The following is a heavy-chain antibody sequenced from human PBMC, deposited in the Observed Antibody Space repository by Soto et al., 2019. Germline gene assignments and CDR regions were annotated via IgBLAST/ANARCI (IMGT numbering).Heavy chain of an antibody. Sequence: QVTLRESGLTLVNPTQTLTLTCAFSGFSLSTGGVGVGWIRQPPGKALEWVAVIYWDDDKRYSPTLRSRLTIVKDTSNNLVVLIMTNMDPVDSATYYCAHRLGKYGSWNGGYFDYWGQGIQVTVSS. D-gene: IGHD3-3*01. V-gene: IGHV2-5*02. J-gene: IGHJ4*02. CDR1: GFSLSTGGVG. CDR3: AHRLGKYGSWNGGYFDY. CDR2: IYWDDDK.